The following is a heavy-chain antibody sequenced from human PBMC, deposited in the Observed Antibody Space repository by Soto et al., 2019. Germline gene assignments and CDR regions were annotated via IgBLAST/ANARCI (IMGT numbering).Heavy chain of an antibody. Sequence: EVQLLESGGALLQPGGSLRLSCAASGLTFSNYAMSWVRQAPGKGLEWVSTVTGDGVTTSYADSVKGRFTISRDNSKNTLYLQMSGLRADDTAVYYCAKRLSYYLDSWGHGTLVTVSS. D-gene: IGHD3-16*02. CDR3: AKRLSYYLDS. CDR1: GLTFSNYA. J-gene: IGHJ4*01. V-gene: IGHV3-23*01. CDR2: VTGDGVTT.